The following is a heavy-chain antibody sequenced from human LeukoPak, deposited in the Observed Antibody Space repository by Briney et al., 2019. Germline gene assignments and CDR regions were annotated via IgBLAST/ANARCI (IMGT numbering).Heavy chain of an antibody. CDR1: GGSFSGYY. D-gene: IGHD3-22*01. Sequence: KTSETLSLTCAVYGGSFSGYYWSWIRQPPGKGLEWIGEFYYRGSTNFNPSLKSRVTISVDTSKNQFSLKLSSVTAADTAVYHCARAGNGDYGVSFYYYGMDVWGQGTTVTVSS. CDR2: FYYRGST. V-gene: IGHV4-59*08. J-gene: IGHJ6*02. CDR3: ARAGNGDYGVSFYYYGMDV.